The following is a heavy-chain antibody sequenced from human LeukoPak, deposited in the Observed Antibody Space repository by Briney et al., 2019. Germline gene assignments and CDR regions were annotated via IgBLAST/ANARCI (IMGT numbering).Heavy chain of an antibody. J-gene: IGHJ5*02. CDR1: GYTFTSYG. D-gene: IGHD2-2*01. CDR3: ARELGYCSSTSCYATPTTGSFDP. V-gene: IGHV1-18*01. CDR2: ISAYNGNT. Sequence: GASVKVSCKASGYTFTSYGISWVRQAPGQGLEWMGWISAYNGNTNYAQKLQGRVTMTTDTSTSTAYMELRSLRSDDTAVYYCARELGYCSSTSCYATPTTGSFDPWGQGTLVTVSS.